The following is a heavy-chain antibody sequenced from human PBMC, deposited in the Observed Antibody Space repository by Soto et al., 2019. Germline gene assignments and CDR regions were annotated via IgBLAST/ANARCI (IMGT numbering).Heavy chain of an antibody. D-gene: IGHD5-12*01. CDR2: ISYDGSNK. Sequence: GSLRLSGAVSGFTFSSYAMHWVRQAPGKGLEWVAVISYDGSNKYYADSVKGRFTISRDNSKNTLYLQMNSLRAEDMAVYYCARDGWLQTHIDYWGQGTLVTVSS. CDR3: ARDGWLQTHIDY. V-gene: IGHV3-30-3*01. J-gene: IGHJ4*02. CDR1: GFTFSSYA.